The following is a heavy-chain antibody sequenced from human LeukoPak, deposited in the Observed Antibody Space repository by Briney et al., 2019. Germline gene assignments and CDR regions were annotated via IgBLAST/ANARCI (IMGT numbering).Heavy chain of an antibody. CDR3: ARGPLHYYYYMDV. V-gene: IGHV1-2*02. CDR1: GYTFTGYY. CDR2: INPNSGGT. Sequence: GASVTVSFKASGYTFTGYYMHWVRQAPGQGLEWMGWINPNSGGTNYAQKFQGRVTMTRDTSISTAYMELSRLRSDDTAVYYCARGPLHYYYYMDVWGKGTTVTVSS. J-gene: IGHJ6*03.